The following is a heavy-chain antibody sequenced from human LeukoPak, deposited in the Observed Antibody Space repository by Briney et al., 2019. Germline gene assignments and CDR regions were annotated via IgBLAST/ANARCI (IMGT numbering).Heavy chain of an antibody. CDR2: ISYDGSNK. CDR3: ARDATTVTPLPNLYYYYGMDV. Sequence: AGGSLRLSCAASGFTFSSYAMHWVRQAPGKGLEWVAVISYDGSNKYYADSVKGRFTISRDNSKNTLYLQMNSLRAEDTAVYYCARDATTVTPLPNLYYYYGMDVWGQGTTVTVSS. CDR1: GFTFSSYA. D-gene: IGHD4-11*01. J-gene: IGHJ6*02. V-gene: IGHV3-30-3*01.